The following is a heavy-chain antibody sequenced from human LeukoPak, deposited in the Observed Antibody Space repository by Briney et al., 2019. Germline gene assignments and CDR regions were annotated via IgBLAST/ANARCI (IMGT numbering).Heavy chain of an antibody. J-gene: IGHJ4*02. CDR1: GFTFSRYS. D-gene: IGHD2-15*01. CDR3: ARGLGCGGGCYHDY. CDR2: ISSSSSYI. Sequence: PGGSLRLSCAASGFTFSRYSMNWVRQAPGKGLEWVSSISSSSSYIYYADSVKGRFTISRDNAKNSLYLQMNSLRAEDTAVYYCARGLGCGGGCYHDYWGQGTLVTVSS. V-gene: IGHV3-21*06.